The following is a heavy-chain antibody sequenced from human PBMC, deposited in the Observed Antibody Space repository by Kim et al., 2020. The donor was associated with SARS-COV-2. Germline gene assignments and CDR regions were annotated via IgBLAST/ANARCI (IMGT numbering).Heavy chain of an antibody. CDR3: ARDWVVQGARGY. CDR1: GYTFTGYI. V-gene: IGHV1-2*06. J-gene: IGHJ4*02. CDR2: INPDTDGT. D-gene: IGHD3-10*01. Sequence: ASVKVSCKTSGYTFTGYILHWVRQAPGQGLEWMGRINPDTDGTKYAQKYQGRVTMTTDTSISTAYMELRNLRFDDTAVYFCARDWVVQGARGYWGQGTLV.